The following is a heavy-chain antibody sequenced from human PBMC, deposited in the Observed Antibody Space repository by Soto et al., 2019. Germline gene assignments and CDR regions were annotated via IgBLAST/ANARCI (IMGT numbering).Heavy chain of an antibody. D-gene: IGHD3-16*01. CDR1: GGSFSGYY. J-gene: IGHJ4*02. V-gene: IGHV4-34*01. CDR2: INHSGST. Sequence: QVQLQQWGAGLLKPSETLSLTCAVYGGSFSGYYWSWIRQPPGKGLEWIGEINHSGSTNYNPSLNSRVTISVDTSKNQFSLKLSSVTAADTAVYYCARAQGGVWGTYWGQGTLVTVSS. CDR3: ARAQGGVWGTY.